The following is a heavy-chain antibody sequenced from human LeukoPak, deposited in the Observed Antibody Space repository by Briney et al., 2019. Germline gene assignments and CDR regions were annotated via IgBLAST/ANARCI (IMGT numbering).Heavy chain of an antibody. V-gene: IGHV3-72*01. CDR1: GFTFSDHY. CDR3: TRDRGAYNLYDY. CDR2: SRNKADSFAT. J-gene: IGHJ4*02. Sequence: GGSLRLSCAASGFTFSDHYMDWVRQAPGKGLEWVGHSRNKADSFATDYAASVKGRFTISRDDSQNSLSLQMNSLKTADTAVYHCTRDRGAYNLYDYWGQGTLVTVSS. D-gene: IGHD1-1*01.